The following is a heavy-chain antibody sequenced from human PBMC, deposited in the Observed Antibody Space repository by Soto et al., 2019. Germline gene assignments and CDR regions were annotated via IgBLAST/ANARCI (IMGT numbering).Heavy chain of an antibody. CDR2: IRSKPYGGTT. V-gene: IGHV3-49*03. CDR3: TRSFYLFLFLEGFSSVHYYGMDV. J-gene: IGHJ6*01. CDR1: GFTFGDFA. D-gene: IGHD3-3*01. Sequence: GGPLRLSCTASGFTFGDFALNWFRQDPGRGLERVGFIRSKPYGGTTEYAASVKGRFTVSRDDSKSIAYLQMKSLKTEDTAVYYCTRSFYLFLFLEGFSSVHYYGMDVLGQGTT.